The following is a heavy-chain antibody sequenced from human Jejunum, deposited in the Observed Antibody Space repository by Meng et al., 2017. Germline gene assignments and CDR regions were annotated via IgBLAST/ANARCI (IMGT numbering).Heavy chain of an antibody. CDR2: IHPSGST. D-gene: IGHD1-14*01. CDR1: GGSSSGFY. V-gene: IGHV4-34*01. J-gene: IGHJ4*02. CDR3: TRGTDRAKSGDY. Sequence: VQLQQWGEGLLKPSETLSLTCAVYGGSSSGFYLGWIRQPPGKGLEWIGEIHPSGSTDYNPSLKSRLTISLDTSKNQFSLSLNSATAADTGIYYCTRGTDRAKSGDYWGQGTLVTVSS.